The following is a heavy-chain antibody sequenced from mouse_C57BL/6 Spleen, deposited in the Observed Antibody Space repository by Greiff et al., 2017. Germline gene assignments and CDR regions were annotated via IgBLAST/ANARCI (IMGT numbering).Heavy chain of an antibody. CDR3: ARGENYYGNTYAMDY. J-gene: IGHJ4*01. D-gene: IGHD2-1*01. Sequence: QVQLQQSGAELVMPGASVKLSCKASGYTFTSYWMHWVKQRPGQGLEWIGEIDPSDSYTNYNQKFKGKSTLAVDKSSSTAYMQLSSLTSEDSAVYYCARGENYYGNTYAMDYWGQGTSVTVSS. V-gene: IGHV1-69*01. CDR2: IDPSDSYT. CDR1: GYTFTSYW.